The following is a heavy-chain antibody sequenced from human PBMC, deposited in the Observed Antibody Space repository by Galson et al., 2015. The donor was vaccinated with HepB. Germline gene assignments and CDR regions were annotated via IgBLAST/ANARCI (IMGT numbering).Heavy chain of an antibody. J-gene: IGHJ5*01. CDR2: IIPILTIT. CDR1: GGTFSGYA. Sequence: SVKVSCKASGGTFSGYAITWVRQAPGQGLEWMGRIIPILTITNYAQKFQGRVTITADKSTSTAYMELSGLRSEDTAVYYCARAPYPNSSGQADSWGQGTLVTVSS. D-gene: IGHD6-19*01. V-gene: IGHV1-69*04. CDR3: ARAPYPNSSGQADS.